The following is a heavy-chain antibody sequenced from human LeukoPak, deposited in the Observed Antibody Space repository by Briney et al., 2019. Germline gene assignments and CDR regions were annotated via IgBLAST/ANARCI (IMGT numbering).Heavy chain of an antibody. CDR2: IYTSGST. V-gene: IGHV4-4*07. CDR1: GGSISSYY. J-gene: IGHJ5*02. Sequence: PSETLSLTCTVSGGSISSYYWSWIRQPAGKGLEWIGRIYTSGSTNYNPSLKSRVTMSVDTSKNQFSLKLSSVTAADTAVYYCARDRYGSGSYYKSWFDPWGQVTLVTVSS. D-gene: IGHD3-10*01. CDR3: ARDRYGSGSYYKSWFDP.